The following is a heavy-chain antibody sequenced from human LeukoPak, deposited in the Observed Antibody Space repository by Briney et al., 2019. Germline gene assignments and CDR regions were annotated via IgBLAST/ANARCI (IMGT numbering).Heavy chain of an antibody. V-gene: IGHV5-51*01. J-gene: IGHJ3*02. CDR1: GYTFIFYW. Sequence: GESLKISCQGSGYTFIFYWIAWVRQMPGKGLEWMGIVYPDDNKTRYSPSFQGQVTISADKSITTAYLQWRSLQASDTASYYCARLSGGSSLRNDAFDIWGQGTMVTVSS. CDR3: ARLSGGSSLRNDAFDI. CDR2: VYPDDNKT. D-gene: IGHD1-26*01.